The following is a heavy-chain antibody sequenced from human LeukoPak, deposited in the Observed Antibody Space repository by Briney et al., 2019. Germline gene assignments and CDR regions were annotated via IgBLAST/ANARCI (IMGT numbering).Heavy chain of an antibody. D-gene: IGHD3/OR15-3a*01. V-gene: IGHV4-59*01. CDR1: GGSIYSYY. CDR2: IYYSGST. Sequence: PSETLSLTCTVSGGSIYSYYWSWIRQPPGKGLEWIGYIYYSGSTNYNPSLKSRVTISVDTSKNQFSLKLSSVTAADTAVYYCARVGRPSDAFDIWGQGTMVTVSS. CDR3: ARVGRPSDAFDI. J-gene: IGHJ3*02.